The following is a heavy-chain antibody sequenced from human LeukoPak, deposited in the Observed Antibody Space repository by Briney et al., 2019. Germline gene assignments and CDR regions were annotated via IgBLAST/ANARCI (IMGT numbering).Heavy chain of an antibody. CDR2: INTGGSTT. J-gene: IGHJ4*02. CDR1: GFTFRNYV. D-gene: IGHD5-24*01. CDR3: SRDLRGRDDY. V-gene: IGHV3-74*01. Sequence: PGGSLRLSCAASGFTFRNYVIHWVRQAPGKGLVWVSRINTGGSTTDYADSVKGRFTISRDNAKNTLYLQMNSLRAEDTAVYYCSRDLRGRDDYWGQGILVIVSS.